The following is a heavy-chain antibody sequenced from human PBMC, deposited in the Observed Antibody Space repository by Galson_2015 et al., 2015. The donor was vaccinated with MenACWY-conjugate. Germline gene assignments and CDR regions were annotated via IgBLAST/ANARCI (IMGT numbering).Heavy chain of an antibody. CDR1: GFTFSSYG. CDR3: AKSKGSGYYGSLSPDY. V-gene: IGHV3-30*18. CDR2: ISYDGSNK. J-gene: IGHJ4*02. D-gene: IGHD3-22*01. Sequence: SLRLSCAASGFTFSSYGMHWVRQAPGKGLEWVAVISYDGSNKYYADSVKGRFTISRDNSKNTLYLQMNSLRAEDTAVYYCAKSKGSGYYGSLSPDYWGQGTLVTVSS.